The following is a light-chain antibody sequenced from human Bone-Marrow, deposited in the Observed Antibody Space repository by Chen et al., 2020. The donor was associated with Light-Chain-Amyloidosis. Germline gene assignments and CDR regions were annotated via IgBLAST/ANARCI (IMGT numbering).Light chain of an antibody. CDR1: DLPTNY. Sequence: SYELTQPPSVSVSPGQTARITGSGADLPTNYAYWYQQKPGQAPVLVIHRDTERPSGISERFSGSSSGTTATLTISGVQAEDEADYHCQSADSSGTYEVIFGGGTKLTVL. CDR3: QSADSSGTYEVI. V-gene: IGLV3-25*03. CDR2: RDT. J-gene: IGLJ2*01.